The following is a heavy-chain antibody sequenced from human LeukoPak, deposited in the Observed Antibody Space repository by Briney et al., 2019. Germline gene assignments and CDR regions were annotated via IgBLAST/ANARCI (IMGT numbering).Heavy chain of an antibody. CDR2: IYYSGSI. J-gene: IGHJ6*04. D-gene: IGHD5-12*01. V-gene: IGHV4-59*01. CDR1: GGSISSYY. CDR3: AREGMVATIRSQYYYYAMDV. Sequence: SETLSLTCTVSGGSISSYYWSWIRQPPGKGLEWIGYIYYSGSINYNPSLNSRVTISVDTSKNQLSLKLNSVTAADTAVYYCAREGMVATIRSQYYYYAMDVWGKGTTVTVSS.